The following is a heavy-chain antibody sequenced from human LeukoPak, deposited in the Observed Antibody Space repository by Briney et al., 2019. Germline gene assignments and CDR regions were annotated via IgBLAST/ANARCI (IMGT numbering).Heavy chain of an antibody. J-gene: IGHJ3*02. Sequence: GGSLRLSCAASGFTFSSYAMSWVRQAPGKGLEWVANIKQDGSEKYYVDSVKGRFSISRDNAKNSLYLQMNSLRAEDTAVYYCARGKSGYAFDIWGQGTMVTVSS. CDR2: IKQDGSEK. CDR1: GFTFSSYA. D-gene: IGHD3-3*01. CDR3: ARGKSGYAFDI. V-gene: IGHV3-7*01.